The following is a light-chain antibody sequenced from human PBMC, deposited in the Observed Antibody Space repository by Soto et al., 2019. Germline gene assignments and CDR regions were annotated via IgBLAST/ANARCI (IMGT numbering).Light chain of an antibody. CDR3: QSYDSSLSGSSV. V-gene: IGLV1-40*01. J-gene: IGLJ1*01. Sequence: QSLPTEPRSVSGAPGQRVTISCTGSSSNIGAGYDVHWYQQLPGTAPKLLIYGNSNRPSGVPDRFSGSKYGTSASLAITGLQAEDEDDYYCQSYDSSLSGSSVFGTGTKVTVL. CDR2: GNS. CDR1: SSNIGAGYD.